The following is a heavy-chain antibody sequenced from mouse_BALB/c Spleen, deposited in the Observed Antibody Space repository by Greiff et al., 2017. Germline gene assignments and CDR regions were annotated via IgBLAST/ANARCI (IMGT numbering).Heavy chain of an antibody. J-gene: IGHJ3*01. D-gene: IGHD1-1*01. CDR3: ARLYYYGSSGVFGY. CDR1: GYTFTSYW. CDR2: INPSNGRT. V-gene: IGHV1S81*02. Sequence: QLQQPGAELVKPGASVKLSCKASGYTFTSYWMHWVKQRPGQGLEWIGVINPSNGRTNYNEKFKSKATLTVDKSSSTAYMQLSSLTSEDSAVYYCARLYYYGSSGVFGYWGQGTLVTVSA.